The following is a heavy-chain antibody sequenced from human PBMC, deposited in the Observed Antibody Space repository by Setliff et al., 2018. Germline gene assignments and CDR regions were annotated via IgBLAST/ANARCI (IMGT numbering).Heavy chain of an antibody. CDR2: ISSISSSTI. J-gene: IGHJ6*03. CDR3: ARLALTGYDSSGYYYALEYYYYMDV. Sequence: PGGSLRLSCAASGFNFMNYGMNWVRQAPGEGLEWVSYISSISSSTIYYADSVKGRFTVSRDNAKNSLYLQMNSLRAEDTAVYYCARLALTGYDSSGYYYALEYYYYMDVWGKGTTVTVSS. V-gene: IGHV3-48*01. D-gene: IGHD3-22*01. CDR1: GFNFMNYG.